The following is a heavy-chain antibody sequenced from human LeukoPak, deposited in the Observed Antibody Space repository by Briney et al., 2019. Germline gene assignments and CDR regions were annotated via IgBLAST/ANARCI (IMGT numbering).Heavy chain of an antibody. CDR3: ARSYYDILTGYQNYYYYYMDV. CDR1: GYTFSSYG. Sequence: ASVKVSCKASGYTFSSYGIIWVRQAPGQGLEWMGWISAYNGNTNYAQKFQGRVTMTRDTSISTAYMELSRLRSDDTAVYYCARSYYDILTGYQNYYYYYMDVWGKGTTVTISS. D-gene: IGHD3-9*01. V-gene: IGHV1-18*01. CDR2: ISAYNGNT. J-gene: IGHJ6*03.